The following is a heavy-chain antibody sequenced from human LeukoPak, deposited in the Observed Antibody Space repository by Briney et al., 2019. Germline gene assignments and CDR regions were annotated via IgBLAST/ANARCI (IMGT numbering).Heavy chain of an antibody. CDR3: ARDMRVAGIGNWFDP. CDR2: ISYDGSNK. CDR1: GFTFSSYA. D-gene: IGHD6-19*01. Sequence: GRSLRLSCAASGFTFSSYAMHWVRQAPGKGLEWVAVISYDGSNKYYADSVKGRFTISRDNSKNTLYLQMNSLRAEDTAAYYCARDMRVAGIGNWFDPWGQGTLVTVSS. J-gene: IGHJ5*02. V-gene: IGHV3-30*04.